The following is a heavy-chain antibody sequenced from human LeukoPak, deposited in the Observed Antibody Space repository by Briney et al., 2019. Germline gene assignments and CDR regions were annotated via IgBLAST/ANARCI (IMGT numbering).Heavy chain of an antibody. D-gene: IGHD3-22*01. Sequence: GASVKVSCKVSGYTLTELSMHWVRQAPGKGLEWMGGFDPEDGETIYAQKFQGRVTMTEDTSTDTAYMELSSLRSEDTAAYYCATGNTYYYDSSGLFDYWGQGTLVTVSS. CDR2: FDPEDGET. V-gene: IGHV1-24*01. CDR1: GYTLTELS. J-gene: IGHJ4*02. CDR3: ATGNTYYYDSSGLFDY.